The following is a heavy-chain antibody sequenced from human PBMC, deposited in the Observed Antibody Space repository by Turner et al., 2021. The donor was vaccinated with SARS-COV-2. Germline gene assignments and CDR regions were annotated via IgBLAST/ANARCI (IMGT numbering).Heavy chain of an antibody. J-gene: IGHJ3*02. Sequence: EVQLVESGGGLVKPGGSLSLSCAASGFTFSSYSMNWVRQAPGKGLEWVSSISSSSTYINYADSVKGRFTISRDNAKNSLYLQVNSLRAEDTAVYYCARDRGPFAEAAFDIWGQGTMVTISS. D-gene: IGHD3-10*01. CDR3: ARDRGPFAEAAFDI. CDR1: GFTFSSYS. CDR2: ISSSSTYI. V-gene: IGHV3-21*01.